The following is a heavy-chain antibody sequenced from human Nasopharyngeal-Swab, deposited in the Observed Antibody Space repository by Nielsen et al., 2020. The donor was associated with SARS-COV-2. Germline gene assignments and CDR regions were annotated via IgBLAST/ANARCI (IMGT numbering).Heavy chain of an antibody. J-gene: IGHJ3*02. Sequence: VCQAPGKGLEWVANIKQDGSEKYYVDSVKGRFTISRDNAKNSLYLQMNSLRAEDTAVYYCARDGLVGATTGFDIWGQGTMVT. D-gene: IGHD1-26*01. CDR3: ARDGLVGATTGFDI. V-gene: IGHV3-7*01. CDR2: IKQDGSEK.